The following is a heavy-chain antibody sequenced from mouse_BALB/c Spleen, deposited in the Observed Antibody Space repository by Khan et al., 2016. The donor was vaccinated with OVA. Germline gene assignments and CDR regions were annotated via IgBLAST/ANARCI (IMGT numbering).Heavy chain of an antibody. Sequence: VQLQESGPELVKPGASVKMSCKASGYTFTDSIISWVKQRTGQGLEWIGEIYPGSGTTHHNEKFKGQATLTADKSSNTAYMQRNSLTSEDSAIYFCARFETTVADYWGQGTTLTVSS. CDR1: GYTFTDSI. D-gene: IGHD1-1*01. CDR2: IYPGSGTT. J-gene: IGHJ2*01. CDR3: ARFETTVADY. V-gene: IGHV1-77*01.